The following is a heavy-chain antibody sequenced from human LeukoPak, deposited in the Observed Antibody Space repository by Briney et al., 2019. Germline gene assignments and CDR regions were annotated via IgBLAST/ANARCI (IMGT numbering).Heavy chain of an antibody. CDR3: ARVMVRGTNWFDP. CDR1: GYTLTELS. CDR2: MNPNSGNT. V-gene: IGHV1-8*01. J-gene: IGHJ5*02. D-gene: IGHD3-10*01. Sequence: ASVKVSCKVSGYTLTELSMHWVRQATGQGLEWMGWMNPNSGNTGYAQKFQGRVTMTRNTSISTAYMELSSLRSEDTAVYYCARVMVRGTNWFDPWGQGTLVTVSS.